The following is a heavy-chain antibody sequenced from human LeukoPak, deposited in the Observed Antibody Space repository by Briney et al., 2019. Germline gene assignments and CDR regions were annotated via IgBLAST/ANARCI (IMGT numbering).Heavy chain of an antibody. J-gene: IGHJ4*02. CDR3: ARDPTAVAGTSGDY. CDR2: IIPILGIA. CDR1: GGTSSSYA. D-gene: IGHD6-19*01. Sequence: AASVKVSRKASGGTSSSYAISWVRQAPGQGLEWMGRIIPILGIANYAQKFQGRVTITADKSTSTAYMELSSLRSEDTAVYYCARDPTAVAGTSGDYWGQGTLVTVSS. V-gene: IGHV1-69*04.